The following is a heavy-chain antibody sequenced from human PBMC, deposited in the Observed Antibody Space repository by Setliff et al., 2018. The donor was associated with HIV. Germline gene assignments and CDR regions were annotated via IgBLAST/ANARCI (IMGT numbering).Heavy chain of an antibody. D-gene: IGHD5-12*01. CDR1: GFRFRSYW. V-gene: IGHV3-7*01. CDR3: ARDWRHGYDLNFDY. J-gene: IGHJ4*02. Sequence: GSLRLSCAASGFRFRSYWMSWVRQAPGKGLESVANVKQDGTETLYVDSVKGRFTISRDNANNLVYLQMNSLRAEDTAMYYCARDWRHGYDLNFDYWGQGTLVTVSS. CDR2: VKQDGTET.